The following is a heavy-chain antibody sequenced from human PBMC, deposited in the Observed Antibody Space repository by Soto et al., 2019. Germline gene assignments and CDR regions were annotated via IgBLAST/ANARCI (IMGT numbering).Heavy chain of an antibody. V-gene: IGHV3-23*01. J-gene: IGHJ4*02. D-gene: IGHD3-22*01. CDR3: AKDGLVMVYYFDY. CDR1: GFTFSTYA. Sequence: EVQLLESGGGLVQPGGSLRPSWAASGFTFSTYAMGWVRQPQGKGLEWVPAFSGSGGSPYYADSVKGRFTISRDNSKNTLYLQMNSLRAEDTAVYYCAKDGLVMVYYFDYWGQGTLVTVSS. CDR2: FSGSGGSP.